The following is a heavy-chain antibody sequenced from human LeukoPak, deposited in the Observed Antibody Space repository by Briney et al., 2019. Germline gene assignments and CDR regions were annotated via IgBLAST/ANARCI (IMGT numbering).Heavy chain of an antibody. CDR3: ARRSGSYDYFDY. CDR1: GGSISSSSNY. CDR2: IYYSGST. J-gene: IGHJ4*02. V-gene: IGHV4-39*01. D-gene: IGHD1-26*01. Sequence: SETLSLTCTVSGGSISSSSNYWGWIRQPPGKGLESIGNIYYSGSTYYNPSLKSRVTMSVDTSKNQFSLNLTSVTAADTAAYYCARRSGSYDYFDYWGQGTLVTVSS.